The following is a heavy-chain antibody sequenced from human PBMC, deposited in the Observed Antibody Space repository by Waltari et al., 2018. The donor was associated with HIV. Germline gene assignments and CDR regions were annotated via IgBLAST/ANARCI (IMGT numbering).Heavy chain of an antibody. CDR2: IIPILGST. CDR3: ARGDSGDYVAYGMDV. Sequence: QVQLVQSGAEVKKPGSSVKVSCKASGGTFSAYAISWVRQAPGQGLEWMEGIIPILGSTNYAHKFQCRVTITADESTSTAYMELRSLRSEDTAVYYCARGDSGDYVAYGMDVWGQGTTVTVSS. CDR1: GGTFSAYA. J-gene: IGHJ6*02. D-gene: IGHD4-17*01. V-gene: IGHV1-69*01.